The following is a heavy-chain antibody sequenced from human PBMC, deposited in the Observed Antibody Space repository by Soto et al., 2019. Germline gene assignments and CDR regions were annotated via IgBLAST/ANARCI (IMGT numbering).Heavy chain of an antibody. J-gene: IGHJ6*02. CDR1: GYTFTSYD. CDR3: ARLVVVPAAIHYYYYYGMDV. CDR2: MNPNSGNT. Sequence: ASVKVSCKASGYTFTSYDINWVRQATGQGXEWMGWMNPNSGNTGYAQKFQGRVTMTRNTSISTAYMELSSLGSEDTAVYYCARLVVVPAAIHYYYYYGMDVWGQGTTVTVCS. D-gene: IGHD2-2*02. V-gene: IGHV1-8*01.